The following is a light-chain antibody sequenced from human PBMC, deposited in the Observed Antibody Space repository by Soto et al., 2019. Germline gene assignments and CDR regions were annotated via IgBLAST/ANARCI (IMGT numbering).Light chain of an antibody. V-gene: IGKV1-9*01. CDR3: QQLDSYALT. CDR2: DAS. CDR1: QGIGSY. J-gene: IGKJ3*01. Sequence: DIQLTQSPAFLSASVRDRVTITCRASQGIGSYLAWYQQKPGKAPKLLIYDASTLQSGVPSRFSGSGSGTEFTLTISSLQPEDFATYYCQQLDSYALTFGPGTKVDIK.